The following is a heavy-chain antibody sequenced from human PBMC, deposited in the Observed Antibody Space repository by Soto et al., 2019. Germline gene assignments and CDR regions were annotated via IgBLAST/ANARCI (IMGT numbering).Heavy chain of an antibody. V-gene: IGHV3-30*18. Sequence: QVQLVESGGGVVQPGRSLRLSCAASGFTFDSYGMHWVRQAPGKGLEWVAVISSDGNNKYYADSVKGRFTLSRDNVTNTLYLQMSSLRADVTSVYYCSKDLLPNTVTTCGSWGQGTLVTVSS. CDR1: GFTFDSYG. J-gene: IGHJ5*02. CDR2: ISSDGNNK. CDR3: SKDLLPNTVTTCGS. D-gene: IGHD4-17*01.